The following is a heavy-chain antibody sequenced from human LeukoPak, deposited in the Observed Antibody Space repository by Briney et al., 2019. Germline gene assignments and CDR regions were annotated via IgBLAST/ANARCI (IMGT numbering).Heavy chain of an antibody. CDR1: GYTFTSYD. CDR3: ARDLYDSSGLRFDP. J-gene: IGHJ5*02. CDR2: MNPNSGGT. V-gene: IGHV1-2*02. D-gene: IGHD3-22*01. Sequence: ASVKVSCKASGYTFTSYDINWVRQATGQGLEWMGWMNPNSGGTNYAQKFQGRVTMTRDTSISTAYMELSRLRSDDTAVYYCARDLYDSSGLRFDPWGQGTLVTVSS.